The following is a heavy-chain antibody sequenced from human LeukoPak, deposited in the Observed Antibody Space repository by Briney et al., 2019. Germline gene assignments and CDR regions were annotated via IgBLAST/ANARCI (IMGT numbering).Heavy chain of an antibody. V-gene: IGHV3-43D*03. CDR3: AKEGGYCSSTSCYFDY. Sequence: GGSLRLSCAASGFTFDDYAMHWVRQAPGKGLEWVSLISWDGGGTYYADSVKGRFTISRDNSKNSLYLQMNSLRAEDTALYYCAKEGGYCSSTSCYFDYWGQGTLGTVSS. CDR1: GFTFDDYA. J-gene: IGHJ4*02. D-gene: IGHD2-2*01. CDR2: ISWDGGGT.